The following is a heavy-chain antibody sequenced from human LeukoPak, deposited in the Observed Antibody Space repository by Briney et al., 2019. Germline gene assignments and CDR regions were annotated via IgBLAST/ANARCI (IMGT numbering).Heavy chain of an antibody. CDR1: GFTFSDYY. CDR3: ARPWGYGDYDHDAFDI. J-gene: IGHJ3*02. Sequence: PGGSLRLSCAASGFTFSDYYMSWIRQAPGKGLEWVSYISSSGGTIYYADSVKGRFTISRDNAKNSLYLQMNSLRAEDTAVYYCARPWGYGDYDHDAFDIWGQGTMVTVSS. D-gene: IGHD4-17*01. V-gene: IGHV3-11*01. CDR2: ISSSGGTI.